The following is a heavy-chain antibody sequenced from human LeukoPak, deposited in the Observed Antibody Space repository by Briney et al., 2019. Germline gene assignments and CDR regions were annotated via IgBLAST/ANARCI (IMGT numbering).Heavy chain of an antibody. V-gene: IGHV4-34*01. J-gene: IGHJ6*04. CDR1: GGSFSGYY. Sequence: SETLSLSCAVYGGSFSGYYWSWIRQPPGKGLEWIGEINHSGSTNYNPSLKSRVTISVDTSKNQFSLKLSSVTAADTAVYYCARSAQVRYGMDVWGKGTTVTVSS. CDR3: ARSAQVRYGMDV. D-gene: IGHD3-10*01. CDR2: INHSGST.